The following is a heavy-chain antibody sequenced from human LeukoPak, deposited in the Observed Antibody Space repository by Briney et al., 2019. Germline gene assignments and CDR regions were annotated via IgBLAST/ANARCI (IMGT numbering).Heavy chain of an antibody. Sequence: SETLSLTCTVSGGSISSYYWSWIRQPPGKGLEWIGYIYYSGSTNYNPSLKSRVSISVDTSKNHFSLKLSSVTAADSAVYYCARDQYRGWIDYWGQGTLVTVSS. CDR3: ARDQYRGWIDY. CDR1: GGSISSYY. D-gene: IGHD5-12*01. J-gene: IGHJ4*02. V-gene: IGHV4-59*12. CDR2: IYYSGST.